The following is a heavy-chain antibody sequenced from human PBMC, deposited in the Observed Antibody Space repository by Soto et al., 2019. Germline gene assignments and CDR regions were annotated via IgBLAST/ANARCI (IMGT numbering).Heavy chain of an antibody. CDR3: ASAGYCSGGNCYQLDY. J-gene: IGHJ4*02. D-gene: IGHD2-15*01. Sequence: ASVKVSCKASGYTFTSYGISWVRQAPGQGLEWMGWINPNSGGTSYAQNFQGWVTMTRDTSISTAYMELSRLTSDDTAVYYCASAGYCSGGNCYQLDYWGQGTLVTVSS. V-gene: IGHV1-2*04. CDR2: INPNSGGT. CDR1: GYTFTSYG.